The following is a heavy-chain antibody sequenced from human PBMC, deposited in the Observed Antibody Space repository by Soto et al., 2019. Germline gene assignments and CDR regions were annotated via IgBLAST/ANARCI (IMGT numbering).Heavy chain of an antibody. CDR3: ARYGGYSDAFDI. CDR1: GFTFSSYA. D-gene: IGHD5-18*01. Sequence: GGSLRLSCAASGFTFSSYAMHWVRQAPGKGLEWVAVISYDGSNKYYADSVKGRFTISRDNSKNTLYLQMNSLRAEDTAVYYCARYGGYSDAFDIWGQGTMVTVSS. V-gene: IGHV3-30-3*01. CDR2: ISYDGSNK. J-gene: IGHJ3*02.